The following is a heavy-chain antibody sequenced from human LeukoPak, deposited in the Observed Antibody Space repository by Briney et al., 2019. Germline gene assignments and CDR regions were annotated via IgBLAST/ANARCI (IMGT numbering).Heavy chain of an antibody. Sequence: PGRSLRLSCAASGFTFSSYGMHWVRQAPGKGLEWVAVIWYDGSNKYYADSVKGRFTISRDNSKNTLYLQMNSLRAEDTAVYYCAKSGSYGYSHFDYWGQGTLVTVSS. V-gene: IGHV3-33*06. CDR2: IWYDGSNK. CDR1: GFTFSSYG. CDR3: AKSGSYGYSHFDY. D-gene: IGHD5-18*01. J-gene: IGHJ4*02.